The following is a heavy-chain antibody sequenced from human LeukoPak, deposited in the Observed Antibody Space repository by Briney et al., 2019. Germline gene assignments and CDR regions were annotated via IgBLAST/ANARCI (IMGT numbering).Heavy chain of an antibody. CDR2: ISSSSSAI. Sequence: GGSLRLSCAASGFTVSSNYMSWVRQAPGKGLEWISYISSSSSAIQYADSVKGRFTISRDKSKNTLYLQMNSLRAEDTAIYYCAKVLDRTILAFDFWGQGTLVTVSS. CDR1: GFTVSSNY. D-gene: IGHD3-3*01. J-gene: IGHJ4*02. V-gene: IGHV3-48*01. CDR3: AKVLDRTILAFDF.